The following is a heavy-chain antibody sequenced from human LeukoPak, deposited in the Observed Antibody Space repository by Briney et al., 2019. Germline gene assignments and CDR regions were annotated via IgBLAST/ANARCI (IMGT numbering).Heavy chain of an antibody. D-gene: IGHD2-2*03. CDR1: GFTFSSYG. V-gene: IGHV3-33*01. Sequence: GGSLRLSCAASGFTFSSYGMHWVRQAPGKGLEWVAVIWFDGSNKYYADSVKGRFTISRDNSKNTLYLQMNSLRAEDTAVYYCARMDSTDAFDIWGQGTMVTVSS. CDR2: IWFDGSNK. CDR3: ARMDSTDAFDI. J-gene: IGHJ3*02.